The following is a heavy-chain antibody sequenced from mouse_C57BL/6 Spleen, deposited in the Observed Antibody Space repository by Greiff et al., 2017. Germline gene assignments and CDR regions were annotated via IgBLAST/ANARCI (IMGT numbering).Heavy chain of an antibody. V-gene: IGHV1-7*01. D-gene: IGHD3-2*01. J-gene: IGHJ2*01. CDR3: ARGGTARDYYFDY. CDR2: INPSSGYT. CDR1: GYTFTSYW. Sequence: QVQLQQSGAELAKPGASVKLSCKASGYTFTSYWMHWVKQRPGQGLEWIGYINPSSGYTKYNQKFKDKATLTADKSSSTAYMQLSSLTYEDSAVXYCARGGTARDYYFDYWGQGTTLTVSS.